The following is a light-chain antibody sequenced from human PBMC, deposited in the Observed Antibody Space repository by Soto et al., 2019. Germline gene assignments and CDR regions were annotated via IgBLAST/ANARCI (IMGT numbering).Light chain of an antibody. CDR2: TNT. Sequence: QSVLTQPPSASGTPGKRVTISCSGSSSNDGGNPVNWYQHVPTTAPKLLIYTNTQRPSGVPDRFSGSKSGTSASLAISGLQSEDEADYYCASWDDSLNGPVFGTGTKVTVL. V-gene: IGLV1-44*01. CDR3: ASWDDSLNGPV. CDR1: SSNDGGNP. J-gene: IGLJ1*01.